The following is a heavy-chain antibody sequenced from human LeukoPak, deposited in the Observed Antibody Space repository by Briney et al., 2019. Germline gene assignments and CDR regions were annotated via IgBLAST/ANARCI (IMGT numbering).Heavy chain of an antibody. CDR2: MNPNSGNT. J-gene: IGHJ5*02. V-gene: IGHV1-8*01. Sequence: ASVKVSCKASGYTFTSYDINWVRQATGQGLEWMGWMNPNSGNTGYAQKFQGRVTMTRNTSISTAYMELSSLRSDDTAVYYCARGNRWRFPGIADTWGQGTLVTVSS. CDR1: GYTFTSYD. D-gene: IGHD6-13*01. CDR3: ARGNRWRFPGIADT.